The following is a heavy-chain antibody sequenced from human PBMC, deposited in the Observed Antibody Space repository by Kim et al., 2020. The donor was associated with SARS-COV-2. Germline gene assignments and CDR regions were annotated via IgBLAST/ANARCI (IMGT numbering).Heavy chain of an antibody. Sequence: SVKGRFTIARDNAKNSLYLQMNSLRAEDTAVYYCARGYDSSGYYYAEFYYWGQGILVTVSS. J-gene: IGHJ4*02. CDR3: ARGYDSSGYYYAEFYY. D-gene: IGHD3-22*01. V-gene: IGHV3-7*04.